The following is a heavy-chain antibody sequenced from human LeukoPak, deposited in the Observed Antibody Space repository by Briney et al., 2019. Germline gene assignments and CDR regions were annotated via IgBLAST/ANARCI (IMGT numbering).Heavy chain of an antibody. CDR2: IYPNSGGT. CDR3: ARDLYSSRSNWFDP. D-gene: IGHD6-13*01. J-gene: IGHJ5*02. V-gene: IGHV1-2*02. Sequence: ASVKVSCKASGYTFTSYYRHWVRQAPGQGLEWMGWIYPNSGGTNYAQKFQGRVTMTSDTSISTAYMELSSLRSDDTAVYYCARDLYSSRSNWFDPWGQGTLVTVSS. CDR1: GYTFTSYY.